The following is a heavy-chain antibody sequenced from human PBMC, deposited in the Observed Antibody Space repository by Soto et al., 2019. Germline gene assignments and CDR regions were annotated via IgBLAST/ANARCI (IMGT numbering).Heavy chain of an antibody. V-gene: IGHV3-30*18. D-gene: IGHD6-6*01. CDR2: ISYDGSNK. CDR3: AKDQRPYSSSSGPFDY. J-gene: IGHJ4*02. CDR1: GFTFSSYG. Sequence: GGSLRLSCAASGFTFSSYGMHWVRQAPGKGLEWVAVISYDGSNKYYADSVKGRFTISRDNSKNTLYLQMNSLRAEDTAVYYCAKDQRPYSSSSGPFDYWGQGTLVTVSS.